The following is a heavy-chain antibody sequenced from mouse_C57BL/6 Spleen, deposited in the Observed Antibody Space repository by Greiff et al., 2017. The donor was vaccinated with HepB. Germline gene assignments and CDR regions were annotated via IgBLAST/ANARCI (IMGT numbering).Heavy chain of an antibody. CDR1: GFTFSDYY. CDR3: ARGYYGSSTYYYAMDY. CDR2: INYDGSST. Sequence: VKLMESEGGLVQPGSSMKLSCTASGFTFSDYYMAWVRQVPEKGLEWVANINYDGSSTYYLDSLKSRFIISRDNAKNILYLQMSSLKSEDTATYYCARGYYGSSTYYYAMDYWGQGTSVTVSS. J-gene: IGHJ4*01. D-gene: IGHD1-1*01. V-gene: IGHV5-16*01.